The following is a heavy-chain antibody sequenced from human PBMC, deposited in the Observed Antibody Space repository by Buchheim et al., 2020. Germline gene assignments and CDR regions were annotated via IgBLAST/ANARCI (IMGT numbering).Heavy chain of an antibody. J-gene: IGHJ4*02. D-gene: IGHD2-15*01. CDR2: IKSKTDGGTT. CDR1: GFTFSNAW. Sequence: EVQLVESGGGLVKPGGSLRLSCAASGFTFSNAWMSWVRQAPGKGLEWVGRIKSKTDGGTTDYAAPVKGRFTISRDDSKNTLYLQMNSLKTEDTAVYYCTTDSEDIVVVVADLVGYWGQGTL. V-gene: IGHV3-15*01. CDR3: TTDSEDIVVVVADLVGY.